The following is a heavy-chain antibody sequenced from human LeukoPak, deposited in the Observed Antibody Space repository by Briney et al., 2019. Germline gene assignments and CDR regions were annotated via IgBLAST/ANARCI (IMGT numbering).Heavy chain of an antibody. V-gene: IGHV3-64*02. J-gene: IGHJ3*02. Sequence: GGSLRLSCAASGFRFSYHDMHWVRQAPGKGLEFVSSIGAAGAHTFYADSVKGRFTISRDNFQSTMYLQMDGLRPEDSAVYYCARELGGTKTGGFDIWGQGTVVTVSS. CDR2: IGAAGAHT. D-gene: IGHD1-14*01. CDR3: ARELGGTKTGGFDI. CDR1: GFRFSYHD.